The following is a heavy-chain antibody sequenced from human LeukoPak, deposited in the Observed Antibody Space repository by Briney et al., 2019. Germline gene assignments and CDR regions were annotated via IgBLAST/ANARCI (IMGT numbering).Heavy chain of an antibody. J-gene: IGHJ3*02. CDR2: IYHSGST. CDR3: ARDQGGGSHRHAFDI. Sequence: PGGSLRLSCVASGFTFNTYTMNWVRQPPGKGLEWIGEIYHSGSTNYNPSLKSRVTISLDTSKNRFSLRLTSVTAADTARYYCARDQGGGSHRHAFDIWGQGTMVTVSS. V-gene: IGHV4-4*02. CDR1: GFTFNTYTM. D-gene: IGHD3-16*01.